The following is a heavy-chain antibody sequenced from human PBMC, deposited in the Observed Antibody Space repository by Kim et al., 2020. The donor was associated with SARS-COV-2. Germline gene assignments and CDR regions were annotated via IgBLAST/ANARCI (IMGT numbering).Heavy chain of an antibody. Sequence: GGSLRLSCAASGFTFSSYAMHWVRQAPGKGLEWVAVISYDGSNKYYADSVKGRFTISRDNSKNTLYLQMNSLRAEDTAVYYCARGPGIAAAGTPFDYWGQGTLVTVSS. V-gene: IGHV3-30-3*01. CDR3: ARGPGIAAAGTPFDY. D-gene: IGHD6-13*01. J-gene: IGHJ4*02. CDR2: ISYDGSNK. CDR1: GFTFSSYA.